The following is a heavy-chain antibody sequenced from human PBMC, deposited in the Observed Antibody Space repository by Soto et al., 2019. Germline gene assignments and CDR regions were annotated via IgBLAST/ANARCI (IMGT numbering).Heavy chain of an antibody. D-gene: IGHD2-21*02. CDR2: IFYGGST. V-gene: IGHV4-30-4*01. CDR3: ASQARGDFGPFDS. J-gene: IGHJ4*02. Sequence: QVQLQESGPGLVKPSQTLALTCTVSGGSLSTGDYYWNWIRQPPGKGLEYIGYIFYGGSTFYNPSLKSRLTISVDTSTNQSSLKLTSVTAAATAVYFCASQARGDFGPFDSWGQGTLVTVSS. CDR1: GGSLSTGDYY.